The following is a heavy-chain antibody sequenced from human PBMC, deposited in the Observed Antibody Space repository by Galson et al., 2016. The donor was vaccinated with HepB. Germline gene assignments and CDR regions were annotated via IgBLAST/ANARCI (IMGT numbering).Heavy chain of an antibody. CDR1: GFTFSSYG. V-gene: IGHV3-33*03. CDR2: IWYDGSNE. Sequence: SLRLSCAASGFTFSSYGMHWVRQAPGKGLEWVAVIWYDGSNEHYADSVKGRFTISRDTSKKTLYLQMNSLRPEDTAIYYCVKVGHYWGDFDYWGQGTLVTVSS. J-gene: IGHJ4*02. CDR3: VKVGHYWGDFDY. D-gene: IGHD7-27*01.